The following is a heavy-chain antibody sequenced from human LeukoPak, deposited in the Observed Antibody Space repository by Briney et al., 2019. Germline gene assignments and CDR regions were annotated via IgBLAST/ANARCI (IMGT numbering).Heavy chain of an antibody. Sequence: GASVKVSFKASGHTFTGYYIHWVRQAPGQGLEWMGWINPNNGGTKYTQKFLGRVTMTGDTSINTAYMEVTSLRSDDTAVYYCTRRLGGSPEGYDYWGQGTLVTVSS. J-gene: IGHJ4*02. CDR3: TRRLGGSPEGYDY. D-gene: IGHD3-16*01. CDR2: INPNNGGT. V-gene: IGHV1-2*02. CDR1: GHTFTGYY.